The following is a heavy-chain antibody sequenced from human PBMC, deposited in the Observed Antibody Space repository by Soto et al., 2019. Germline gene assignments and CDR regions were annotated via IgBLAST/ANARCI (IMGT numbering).Heavy chain of an antibody. CDR3: ARRVYCSSTSCPNFDY. CDR1: GYTFTSYG. J-gene: IGHJ4*02. V-gene: IGHV1-18*01. D-gene: IGHD2-2*01. CDR2: ISAYNGNT. Sequence: ASVKVSCKASGYTFTSYGISWVRQAPGQGLEWMGWISAYNGNTNYAQELQGRVTMTTDTSTSTAYMELRSLRSDDTAVYYCARRVYCSSTSCPNFDYWGQGTLVTVSS.